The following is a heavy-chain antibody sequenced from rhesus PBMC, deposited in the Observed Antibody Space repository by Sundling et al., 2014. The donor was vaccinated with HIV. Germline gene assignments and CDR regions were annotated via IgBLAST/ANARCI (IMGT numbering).Heavy chain of an antibody. CDR3: ARKRNWNYDY. D-gene: IGHD1-26*01. Sequence: QVTLKESGPALVKPTQTLTLTCTFSGLSFSTIGTGVAWIRQPPGKALEWLTIIYWNDDKFQSTSLETRLTISKDTSKNLVVLTMTNMDPVDTATYYCARKRNWNYDYWGQGVLVTVSS. CDR1: GLSFSTIGTG. V-gene: IGHV2-95*01. CDR2: IYWNDDK. J-gene: IGHJ4*01.